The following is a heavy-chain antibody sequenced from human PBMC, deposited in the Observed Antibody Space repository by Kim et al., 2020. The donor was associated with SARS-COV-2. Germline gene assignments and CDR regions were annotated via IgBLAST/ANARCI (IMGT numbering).Heavy chain of an antibody. V-gene: IGHV4-4*02. CDR3: AREIKQWLAYYFDY. D-gene: IGHD6-19*01. J-gene: IGHJ4*02. Sequence: NPSLKSRVTISVDKSKNQFSLKLSSVTAADTAVYYCAREIKQWLAYYFDYWGQGTLVTVSS.